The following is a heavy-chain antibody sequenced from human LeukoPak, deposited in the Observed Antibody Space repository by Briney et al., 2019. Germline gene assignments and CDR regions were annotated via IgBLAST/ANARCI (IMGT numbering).Heavy chain of an antibody. V-gene: IGHV4-34*01. D-gene: IGHD5-12*01. CDR1: GVSFSGYY. Sequence: SETLSLTCAVYGVSFSGYYWSWIRQPPGKGLEWIGEINHSGSTNYNPSLKSRVTISVDTSKNQFSLKLSSVTAADTAVYYCARVIGESGYRFDYWGQGTLVTVSS. J-gene: IGHJ4*02. CDR3: ARVIGESGYRFDY. CDR2: INHSGST.